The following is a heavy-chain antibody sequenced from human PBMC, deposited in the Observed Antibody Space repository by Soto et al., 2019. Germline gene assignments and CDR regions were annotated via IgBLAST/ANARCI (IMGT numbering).Heavy chain of an antibody. CDR1: GYTFTNYW. CDR3: VRHDIVVGYGMDG. D-gene: IGHD2-2*01. Sequence: GESLKISCKGSGYTFTNYWIGWVRQMPGKGLEWMGIIYPGDSDTKYNPSFQGQVTISADKSISTAYLQWSSLKPSDTAIYYCVRHDIVVGYGMDGWGQGTTVTVSS. CDR2: IYPGDSDT. V-gene: IGHV5-51*01. J-gene: IGHJ6*02.